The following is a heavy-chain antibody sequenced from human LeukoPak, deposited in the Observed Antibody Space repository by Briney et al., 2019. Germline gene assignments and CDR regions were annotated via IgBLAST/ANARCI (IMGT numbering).Heavy chain of an antibody. V-gene: IGHV4-34*01. D-gene: IGHD3-22*01. J-gene: IGHJ4*02. Sequence: SGTLSLTCAVYGGSFSGYYWSWIRQPPGKGLEWIGEINHSGSTNYNPSLKSRVTISVDTSKNQFSLKLSSVTAADTAVYYCARVARYYYDSSGYYYVDYWGQGTLVTVSS. CDR1: GGSFSGYY. CDR3: ARVARYYYDSSGYYYVDY. CDR2: INHSGST.